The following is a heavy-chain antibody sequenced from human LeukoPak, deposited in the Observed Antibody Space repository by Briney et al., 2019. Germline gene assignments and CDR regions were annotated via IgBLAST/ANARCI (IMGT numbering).Heavy chain of an antibody. CDR3: AKEGVTALRWFDP. CDR2: ISGSGGNT. Sequence: GGSLRLSCAASGFTFSSYAMNWVRQAPGKGLEWVSEISGSGGNTYYADSMKGRFTISRDNSKNTLYLQMNSLRAEDTAVYCCAKEGVTALRWFDPWGQGTLVTVSS. CDR1: GFTFSSYA. J-gene: IGHJ5*02. V-gene: IGHV3-23*01. D-gene: IGHD2-21*02.